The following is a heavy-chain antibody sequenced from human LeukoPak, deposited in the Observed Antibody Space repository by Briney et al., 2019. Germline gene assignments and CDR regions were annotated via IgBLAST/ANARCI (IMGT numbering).Heavy chain of an antibody. J-gene: IGHJ4*02. Sequence: PGGSLRLSCAASGFTFSSYAMHWVRQAPGKGLEWVAVISYDGSNKYYADSVKGRFTISRDNSKNTLFLQMNSLRAEDTAVYYCAKDQGRGGFYYGSGNYYNFDYWGQGTMVIVSS. V-gene: IGHV3-30-3*01. CDR3: AKDQGRGGFYYGSGNYYNFDY. CDR2: ISYDGSNK. D-gene: IGHD3-10*01. CDR1: GFTFSSYA.